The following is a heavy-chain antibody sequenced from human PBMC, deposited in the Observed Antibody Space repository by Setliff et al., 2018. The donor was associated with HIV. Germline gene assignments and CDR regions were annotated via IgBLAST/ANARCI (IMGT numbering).Heavy chain of an antibody. Sequence: SETLSLSCAASGFTFSDHYMSWIRQPPGKGLEWIGYIYYSGSTNYNPSLKSRVTISVDTSKNQFSLKLSSVTAADTAVYYCTKGRLGQADYWGQGILVTVSS. CDR2: IYYSGST. D-gene: IGHD3-10*01. V-gene: IGHV4-59*11. CDR3: TKGRLGQADY. CDR1: GFTFSDHY. J-gene: IGHJ4*02.